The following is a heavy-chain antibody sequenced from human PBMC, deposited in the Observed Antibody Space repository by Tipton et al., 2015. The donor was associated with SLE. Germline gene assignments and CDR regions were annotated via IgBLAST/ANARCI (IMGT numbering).Heavy chain of an antibody. J-gene: IGHJ4*02. Sequence: SLRLSCAASGFTFSSYGMSWVRQAPGKGLEWVSAISGSGGSTYYADSVKGRFTISRDNAKNSLYLQMNSLRAEDTAVYYCARGGSYFDYWGQGTLVTVSS. CDR1: GFTFSSYG. D-gene: IGHD1-26*01. CDR2: ISGSGGST. CDR3: ARGGSYFDY. V-gene: IGHV3-23*01.